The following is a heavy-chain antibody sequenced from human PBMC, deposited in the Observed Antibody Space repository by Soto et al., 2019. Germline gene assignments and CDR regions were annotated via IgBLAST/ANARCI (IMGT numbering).Heavy chain of an antibody. V-gene: IGHV3-11*06. CDR1: GFTFSDYY. J-gene: IGHJ4*02. Sequence: QVQLVESGGGLVKPGGSLRLSCEGSGFTFSDYYISWIRQAPGKGLEWISYSSNSGTFSRYADSVKGRFSISRDNTKNFLYLQMNSLRAEDTAVYYCARSGDNYNRLDYWGQGTPVTVSS. D-gene: IGHD1-1*01. CDR2: SSNSGTFS. CDR3: ARSGDNYNRLDY.